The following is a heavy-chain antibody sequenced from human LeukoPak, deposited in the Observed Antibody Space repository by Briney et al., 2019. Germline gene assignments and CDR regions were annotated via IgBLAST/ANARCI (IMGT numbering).Heavy chain of an antibody. CDR3: ARDQLERREAQGWFDP. CDR2: IYYSGST. V-gene: IGHV4-39*07. Sequence: SETLSLTCTVSGGSISSSSYYWGWIRQPPGKGLEWIGSIYYSGSTYYNPSLKSRVTISVDTSKNQFSLKLSSVTAADTAVYYCARDQLERREAQGWFDPWGQGTLVTDSS. J-gene: IGHJ5*02. CDR1: GGSISSSSYY. D-gene: IGHD1-1*01.